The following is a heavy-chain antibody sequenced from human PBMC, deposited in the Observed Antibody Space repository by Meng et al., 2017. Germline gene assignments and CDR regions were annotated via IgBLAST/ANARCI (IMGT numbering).Heavy chain of an antibody. CDR3: ARDEDISAAGKLFGDY. J-gene: IGHJ4*02. CDR2: INPKSCDT. CDR1: CYTFPASW. V-gene: IGHV1-2*06. D-gene: IGHD6-13*01. Sequence: VQVGQVGVAGIRLGAAWEVSCQGFCYTFPASWLDWVRRAPGQALEWMGRINPKSCDTHYAKRFQARVTMTGDTSISTANMELRGLRSDDTAMYYCARDEDISAAGKLFGDYWGQGTLVTVSS.